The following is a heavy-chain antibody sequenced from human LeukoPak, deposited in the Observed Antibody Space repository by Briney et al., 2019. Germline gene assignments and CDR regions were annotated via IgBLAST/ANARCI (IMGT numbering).Heavy chain of an antibody. CDR1: GGSITSSNYF. J-gene: IGHJ4*02. V-gene: IGHV4-39*01. D-gene: IGHD3-3*01. Sequence: PSETLSLTCTVSGGSITSSNYFWGWIRQPPGQGLEWIGSIYYGGTTYYNPSLRSRVTISVETSKNQFSLKLSSVTAADTAVYYCTKYDFWSGYRDCWGQGTLFTVSS. CDR2: IYYGGTT. CDR3: TKYDFWSGYRDC.